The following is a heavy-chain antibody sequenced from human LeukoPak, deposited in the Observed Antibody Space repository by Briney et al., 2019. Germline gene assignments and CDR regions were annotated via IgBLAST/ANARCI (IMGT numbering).Heavy chain of an antibody. V-gene: IGHV3-30*04. CDR1: GFTFRSYA. J-gene: IGHJ4*02. CDR3: ARAAFSRTIDY. Sequence: PRGSLRLSCAASGFTFRSYAMHWVRQAPGKGLEWVAVISYDGSNKYYADSVKGRFTISRVNSKNTLYLQMNSLRAEDTAVYYCARAAFSRTIDYWGQGTLVTVSS. CDR2: ISYDGSNK. D-gene: IGHD3-3*02.